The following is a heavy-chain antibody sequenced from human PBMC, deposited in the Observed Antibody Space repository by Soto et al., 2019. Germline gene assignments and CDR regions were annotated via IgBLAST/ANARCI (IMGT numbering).Heavy chain of an antibody. D-gene: IGHD3-22*01. Sequence: PGGSLRLSCAASGFTFSDYYMSWIRQAPGKGLEWVSYISSSSSYTNYADSVKDRFTISRDNAKNSLYLQMNSLRAEDTAVYYCARDTDDSSGYYPYYFDYWGQGTLVTVSS. CDR1: GFTFSDYY. V-gene: IGHV3-11*06. CDR3: ARDTDDSSGYYPYYFDY. CDR2: ISSSSSYT. J-gene: IGHJ4*02.